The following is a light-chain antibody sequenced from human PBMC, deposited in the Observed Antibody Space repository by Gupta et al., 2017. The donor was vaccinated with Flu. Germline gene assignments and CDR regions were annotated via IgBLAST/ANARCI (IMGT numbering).Light chain of an antibody. CDR1: NIGTIG. Sequence: SYVLTQPPPVSVVPGQTARITCGADNIGTIGVHWYQQKPGQAPVLVMCDDSERPSGIPERFSGSNSGNTATLTISRVEAGDEADYYCQVWESNSDHLYVFGPGTRVSVL. J-gene: IGLJ1*01. V-gene: IGLV3-21*02. CDR3: QVWESNSDHLYV. CDR2: DDS.